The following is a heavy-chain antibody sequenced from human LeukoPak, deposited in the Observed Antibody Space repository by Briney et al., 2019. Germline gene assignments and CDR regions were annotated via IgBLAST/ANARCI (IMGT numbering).Heavy chain of an antibody. D-gene: IGHD6-13*01. V-gene: IGHV3-21*01. CDR3: ARGSYSSSWFEKYFLDS. CDR1: GFSFDKYS. Sequence: NAGGSLRLSCAASGFSFDKYSMNWVRQAPGRGLEWVSSISGSGLYIFYADSVKGRFTISRDNAKNSLHLQMNSLRAEDTSVYFCARGSYSSSWFEKYFLDSWGQGTLVTVSA. CDR2: ISGSGLYI. J-gene: IGHJ4*02.